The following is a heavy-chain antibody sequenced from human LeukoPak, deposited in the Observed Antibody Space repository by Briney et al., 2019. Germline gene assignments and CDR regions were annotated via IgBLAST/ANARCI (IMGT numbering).Heavy chain of an antibody. CDR3: ARRSSSSWYSGPWVDY. D-gene: IGHD6-13*01. CDR2: IYPGDSDT. V-gene: IGHV5-51*01. J-gene: IGHJ4*02. Sequence: KDGESLKISCKGSGYSFTSYWIGWVRQMPGKGLEWMGIIYPGDSDTTYSPSFQGQVTISADKSISTAYLQWSSLKASDTAMYYCARRSSSSWYSGPWVDYWGQGTLVTVSS. CDR1: GYSFTSYW.